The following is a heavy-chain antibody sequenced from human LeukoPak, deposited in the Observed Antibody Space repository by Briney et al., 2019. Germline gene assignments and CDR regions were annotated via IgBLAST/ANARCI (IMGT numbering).Heavy chain of an antibody. J-gene: IGHJ3*02. CDR2: ISGSGGST. V-gene: IGHV3-23*01. D-gene: IGHD1-26*01. CDR1: GFTFSSYA. CDR3: AKKTIVGATVDAFDI. Sequence: PGGSLRLSCAASGFTFSSYAMSWVRQAPGKGLEWVSAISGSGGSTYYADSVKGRFTISRDNSRDTLYLQMNSLRAEDTAVYYCAKKTIVGATVDAFDIWGQGTMVTVSS.